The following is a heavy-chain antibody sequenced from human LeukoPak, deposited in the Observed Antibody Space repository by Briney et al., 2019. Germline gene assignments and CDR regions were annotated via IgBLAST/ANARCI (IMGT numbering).Heavy chain of an antibody. CDR2: ISGSGGST. Sequence: GGSLRLSCAASGFTFSSYAMSWVRQAPGKGLEWVSAISGSGGSTYYADSVKGRFTISRDNSKNALYLQMNSLRAEDTAVYYCAKAQVGATDFDYWGQGTLVTVSS. CDR1: GFTFSSYA. D-gene: IGHD1-26*01. CDR3: AKAQVGATDFDY. J-gene: IGHJ4*02. V-gene: IGHV3-23*01.